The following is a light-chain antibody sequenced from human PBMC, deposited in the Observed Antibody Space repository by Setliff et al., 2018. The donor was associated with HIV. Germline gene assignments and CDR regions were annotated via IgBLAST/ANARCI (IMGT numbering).Light chain of an antibody. Sequence: QSALTQPASVSGSPGQSITISYTGTSSDVGGYNYVSWYQQHPGTAPKLMIYEVSNRPSGVSNRFSGSKSGNTASLTISGLQAEDEADYYCSSYRSSSTLEFVFGIGTKVTVL. CDR1: SSDVGGYNY. CDR2: EVS. J-gene: IGLJ1*01. CDR3: SSYRSSSTLEFV. V-gene: IGLV2-14*01.